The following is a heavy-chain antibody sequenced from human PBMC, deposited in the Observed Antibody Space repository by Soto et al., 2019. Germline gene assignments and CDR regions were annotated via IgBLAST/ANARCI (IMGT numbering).Heavy chain of an antibody. CDR1: GFTVSSNY. J-gene: IGHJ6*02. D-gene: IGHD6-25*01. CDR2: IYSGGST. CDR3: ARDKRESPARNYYYYGMDV. Sequence: EVQLVETGGGLIQPGGSLRLSCAASGFTVSSNYMSWVRQAPGKGLEWVSVIYSGGSTYYADSVKGRFTISRDNSKNTLYLQMNSLRAEDTAVYYCARDKRESPARNYYYYGMDVWGQGTTVTVSS. V-gene: IGHV3-53*02.